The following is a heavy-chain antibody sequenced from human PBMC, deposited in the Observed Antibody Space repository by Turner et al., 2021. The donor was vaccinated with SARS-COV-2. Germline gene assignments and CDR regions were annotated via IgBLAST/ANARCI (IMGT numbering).Heavy chain of an antibody. V-gene: IGHV3-30*18. J-gene: IGHJ5*02. D-gene: IGHD6-13*01. Sequence: QVQLVESGGGVVQPGRSLRLSCAASGFTFSSYGMHWVRQAPGKGLEWVAVISYDGSNKYYADSGKGRVTISRDNSKNTLYLQMNSLRAEDTAVYYCAKDLGQLDWFDPWGQGTLVTVSS. CDR3: AKDLGQLDWFDP. CDR2: ISYDGSNK. CDR1: GFTFSSYG.